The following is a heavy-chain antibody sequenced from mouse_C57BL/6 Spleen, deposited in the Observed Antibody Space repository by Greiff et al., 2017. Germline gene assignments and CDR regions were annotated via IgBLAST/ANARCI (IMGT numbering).Heavy chain of an antibody. Sequence: VQLKQPGTELVKPGASVKLSCKASGYTFTSYWMHWVKQRPGQGLEWIGNINPSNGGTNYNEKFKSKATLTVDKPSSTAYMQLSSLTSEDSAVYYCARKDYYGSSPFAWGGQGTLAAVS. CDR1: GYTFTSYW. D-gene: IGHD1-1*01. CDR2: INPSNGGT. J-gene: IGHJ3*01. CDR3: ARKDYYGSSPFAW. V-gene: IGHV1-53*01.